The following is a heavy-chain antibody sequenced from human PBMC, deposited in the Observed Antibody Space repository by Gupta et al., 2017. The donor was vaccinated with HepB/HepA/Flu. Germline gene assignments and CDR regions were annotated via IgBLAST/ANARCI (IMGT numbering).Heavy chain of an antibody. J-gene: IGHJ4*02. CDR3: ARVPNPTINGDLDYFDY. D-gene: IGHD7-27*01. CDR1: GFAFDDCG. Sequence: EVQLVDSGGGVVRPGGSLRLSCAVSGFAFDDCGMSWVRQAPGKGIEWGSSINGNGGSTIYADSVKGRFIISRDNAKNSLFLQMNSLRADDTALFYCARVPNPTINGDLDYFDYWGQGTLVTVSS. V-gene: IGHV3-20*04. CDR2: INGNGGST.